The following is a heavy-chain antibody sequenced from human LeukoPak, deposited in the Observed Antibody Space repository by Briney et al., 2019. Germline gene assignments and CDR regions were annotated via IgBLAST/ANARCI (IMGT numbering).Heavy chain of an antibody. CDR1: GFTFSSAW. J-gene: IGHJ4*02. D-gene: IGHD6-13*01. CDR3: TRRSSAAGRQYFDY. V-gene: IGHV3-15*07. Sequence: PGGSLRLSCAASGFTFSSAWMNWVRQAPGKGLEWVGRIKSDTDGGTTDYAAPVKGTFTISRDDSENTLCLQMNSLKTEDTAVYYCTRRSSAAGRQYFDYWGQGTLVTVSS. CDR2: IKSDTDGGTT.